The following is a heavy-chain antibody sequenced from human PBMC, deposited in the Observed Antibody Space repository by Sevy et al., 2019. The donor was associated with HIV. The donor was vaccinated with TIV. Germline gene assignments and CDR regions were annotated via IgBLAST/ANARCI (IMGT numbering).Heavy chain of an antibody. V-gene: IGHV3-15*01. CDR1: GFTFSTYA. D-gene: IGHD3-3*01. CDR2: IKSKTDGGTT. J-gene: IGHJ4*02. Sequence: GGSLRLSCAASGFTFSTYAMTWVRQAPGKGLEWVGRIKSKTDGGTTDYAAPVKGRFTISRDDSKNTLYLQMNSLKTGDTAVYYCTTVRITIFGVVPMWGQGTLVTVSS. CDR3: TTVRITIFGVVPM.